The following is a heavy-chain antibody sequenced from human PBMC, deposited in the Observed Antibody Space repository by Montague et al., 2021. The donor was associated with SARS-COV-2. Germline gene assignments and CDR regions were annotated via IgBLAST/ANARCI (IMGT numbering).Heavy chain of an antibody. CDR3: ARDFDY. Sequence: SETLSLTCTVSGGSISSYYWSWIRQPPGKGLEWIGYMYYSGSTNYNPSLKSRVTLSVDTSKNQFSLKLSFVTAADTAVYYCARDFDYWGQGTLVTVSS. J-gene: IGHJ4*02. CDR2: MYYSGST. CDR1: GGSISSYY. V-gene: IGHV4-59*13.